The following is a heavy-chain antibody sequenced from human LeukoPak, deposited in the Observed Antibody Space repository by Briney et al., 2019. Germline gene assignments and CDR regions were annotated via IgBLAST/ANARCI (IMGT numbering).Heavy chain of an antibody. J-gene: IGHJ5*02. CDR1: GYTFTGDF. CDR3: ARGNIATRRGENWSDP. CDR2: INSDSGGT. V-gene: IGHV1-2*02. D-gene: IGHD6-6*01. Sequence: GASVKVSCKASGYTFTGDFIHWVRQAPGQGLEWMGWINSDSGGTNYARKFQGRVTMTRDTSISTAYMELSSLRSDDTAVFYCARGNIATRRGENWSDPWGQGTLVTASS.